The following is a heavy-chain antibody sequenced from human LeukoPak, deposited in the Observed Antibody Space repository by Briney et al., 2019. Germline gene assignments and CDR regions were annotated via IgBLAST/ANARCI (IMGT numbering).Heavy chain of an antibody. J-gene: IGHJ3*02. D-gene: IGHD3-16*01. V-gene: IGHV1-8*03. CDR2: MNPNSGNT. Sequence: ASVKVSCKASGYTFTSHDINWVRRATGQGPEWMGWMNPNSGNTGYAQKFQDRVTITRNTSISTAYMELSSLRSEDTAVYYCARRVGYAAFDIWGQGTMVTVSS. CDR1: GYTFTSHD. CDR3: ARRVGYAAFDI.